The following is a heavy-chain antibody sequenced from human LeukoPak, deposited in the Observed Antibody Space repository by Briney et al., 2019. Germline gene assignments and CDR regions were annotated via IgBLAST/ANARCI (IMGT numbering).Heavy chain of an antibody. V-gene: IGHV3-66*01. Sequence: GGSLRLSCAASGFTVTTNYMTWVRQAPGKGLEWVSIIYSGGHTDYADSVKGRFTISRDNSKNTLYLQMNSLRAEDTAVYYCARSRDGRGDYWGQGTLVTVSS. CDR2: IYSGGHT. J-gene: IGHJ4*02. D-gene: IGHD5-24*01. CDR1: GFTVTTNY. CDR3: ARSRDGRGDY.